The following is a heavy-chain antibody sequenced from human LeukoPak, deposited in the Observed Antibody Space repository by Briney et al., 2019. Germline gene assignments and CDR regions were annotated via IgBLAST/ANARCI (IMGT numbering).Heavy chain of an antibody. Sequence: SVRVSCKASGGTFSSYAISWVRQAPGQGLEWMGRIIPILGIANYAQKFQGRVTITADKSTSTAYMELSSLRSEDTAVYYCARPDYCSGSYYNAYTFRYWGQGTLVTVSS. V-gene: IGHV1-69*04. J-gene: IGHJ4*02. D-gene: IGHD3-10*01. CDR1: GGTFSSYA. CDR3: ARPDYCSGSYYNAYTFRY. CDR2: IIPILGIA.